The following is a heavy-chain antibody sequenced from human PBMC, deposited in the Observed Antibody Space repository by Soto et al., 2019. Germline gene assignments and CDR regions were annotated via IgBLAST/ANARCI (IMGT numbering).Heavy chain of an antibody. CDR2: MSGSGGST. D-gene: IGHD3-3*01. CDR3: AKLETRSWSGYYTRRIDYHNMDV. V-gene: IGHV3-23*01. J-gene: IGHJ6*03. CDR1: GFTFSTYG. Sequence: EVQLLESGGGLVQPGGSLRLSCAASGFTFSTYGMSWVRQAPGKGLEWVLAMSGSGGSTYYADSVKGRFTISRDNSKNTLYLQMNSLRAEDTAVYYCAKLETRSWSGYYTRRIDYHNMDVWGKGTTVTVSS.